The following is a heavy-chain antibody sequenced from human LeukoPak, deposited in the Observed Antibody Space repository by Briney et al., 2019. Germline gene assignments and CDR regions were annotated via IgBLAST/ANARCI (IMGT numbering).Heavy chain of an antibody. Sequence: SETLSLTCAVSGGSISSGGYSWSWIRQPPGKGLEWIGYIYHSGSTYYNPSLKSRVTISVDRSKNQFSLKLSSVTAADTAVYYCARGAAAGLYYYYGMDVWGQGTTVTVSS. V-gene: IGHV4-30-2*01. CDR1: GGSISSGGYS. CDR2: IYHSGST. CDR3: ARGAAAGLYYYYGMDV. D-gene: IGHD6-13*01. J-gene: IGHJ6*02.